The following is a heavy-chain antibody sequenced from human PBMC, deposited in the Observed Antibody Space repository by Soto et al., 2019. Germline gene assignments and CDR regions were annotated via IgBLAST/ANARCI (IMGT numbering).Heavy chain of an antibody. Sequence: GASVKVSCRASGYTFTSYGISWVRQAPGQGLEWMGWISAYNGNTNYAQKLQGRVTMTTDTSTSTAYMELRSLRSDDTAVYYCARDYVTMVRGVINNSVWFDLWGQGALVTVSS. CDR3: ARDYVTMVRGVINNSVWFDL. D-gene: IGHD3-10*01. V-gene: IGHV1-18*01. CDR2: ISAYNGNT. CDR1: GYTFTSYG. J-gene: IGHJ5*02.